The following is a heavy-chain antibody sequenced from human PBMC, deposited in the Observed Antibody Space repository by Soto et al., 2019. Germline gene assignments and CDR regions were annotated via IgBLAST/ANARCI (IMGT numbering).Heavy chain of an antibody. Sequence: QVQLVQSGAEVKKPGASVKVSCKASGYTFTSYDINWVRQATGQGLEWMGWMNPNSGNTGYAQKFQDRVTMTSNTCISTVYMELSSLRSEDTAVYYCARAGWDCSGGSCYSDYWGQGPLVTVSA. CDR2: MNPNSGNT. J-gene: IGHJ4*02. D-gene: IGHD2-15*01. CDR3: ARAGWDCSGGSCYSDY. CDR1: GYTFTSYD. V-gene: IGHV1-8*01.